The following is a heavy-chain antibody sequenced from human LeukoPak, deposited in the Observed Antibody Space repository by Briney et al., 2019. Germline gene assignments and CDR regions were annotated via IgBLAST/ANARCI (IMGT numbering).Heavy chain of an antibody. D-gene: IGHD2-2*01. V-gene: IGHV4-39*01. CDR1: GGSISSSSYY. CDR2: IYYSGST. Sequence: SETLSLTCTVSGGSISSSSYYWGWIRQPPGKGLEWIGSIYYSGSTYYNPSLKSRVTISVDTSKNQFSLKLSSVTAADTAVYYCARYCSSTICYGGVGYYFVYWGQGTLVTVSS. CDR3: ARYCSSTICYGGVGYYFVY. J-gene: IGHJ4*02.